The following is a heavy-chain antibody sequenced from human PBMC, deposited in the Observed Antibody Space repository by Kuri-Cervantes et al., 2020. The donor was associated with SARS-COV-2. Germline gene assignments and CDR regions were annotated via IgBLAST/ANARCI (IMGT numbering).Heavy chain of an antibody. V-gene: IGHV3-13*01. J-gene: IGHJ6*02. CDR2: IGTAGDT. D-gene: IGHD1-20*01. Sequence: GGSLRLSCAASGFTFSSYDMHWVRQATGKGLEWVSAIGTAGDTYYPGSVKGRFTISRENAKNSLYLQMNSLRAGDTAVYYCATLTGTTLTVSNYYYYGMDVWGQGTTVTVSS. CDR1: GFTFSSYD. CDR3: ATLTGTTLTVSNYYYYGMDV.